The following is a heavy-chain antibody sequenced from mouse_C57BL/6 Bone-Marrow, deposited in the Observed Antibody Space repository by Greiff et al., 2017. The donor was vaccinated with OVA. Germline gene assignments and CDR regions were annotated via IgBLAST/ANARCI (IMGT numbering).Heavy chain of an antibody. D-gene: IGHD2-2*01. Sequence: VQLQQSGPELVKPGASVKISCKASGYTFTDYYMNWVKQSHGKSLEWIGDINPNNGGTSYNQKFKGKATLTVDKSSSTAYMELRSLTSEDAAVYYCALFYYGNDVHYWGQGTTLTVSS. CDR2: INPNNGGT. V-gene: IGHV1-26*01. CDR1: GYTFTDYY. J-gene: IGHJ2*01. CDR3: ALFYYGNDVHY.